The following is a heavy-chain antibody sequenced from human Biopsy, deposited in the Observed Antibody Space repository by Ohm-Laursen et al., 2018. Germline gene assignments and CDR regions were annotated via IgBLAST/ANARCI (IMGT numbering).Heavy chain of an antibody. J-gene: IGHJ6*02. CDR3: TRATNSTGWPYYYFYGMDI. CDR2: VYYSGTT. V-gene: IGHV4-59*01. Sequence: GTLSLTCTVSGGSIRSDWWSWIRQTPGKGLEWIGYVYYSGTTTYNPSLRSRVTISVDTSMIQISLRLQSVTAADTAIYYCTRATNSTGWPYYYFYGMDIWGQGTTVTVSS. CDR1: GGSIRSDW. D-gene: IGHD2/OR15-2a*01.